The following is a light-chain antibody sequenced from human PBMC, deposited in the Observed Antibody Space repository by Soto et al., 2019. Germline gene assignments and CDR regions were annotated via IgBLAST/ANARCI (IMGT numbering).Light chain of an antibody. Sequence: EIMMTQSPANLSVSPGERATLSCRASQSVSSNLAWYQQKPGQAPRLLIYDTSNRATGIPARFSGSGSGTEFTLTIRSLQPDDFATYYCQQYNSAFGQGTKVDIK. CDR1: QSVSSN. J-gene: IGKJ1*01. CDR3: QQYNSA. CDR2: DTS. V-gene: IGKV3D-15*01.